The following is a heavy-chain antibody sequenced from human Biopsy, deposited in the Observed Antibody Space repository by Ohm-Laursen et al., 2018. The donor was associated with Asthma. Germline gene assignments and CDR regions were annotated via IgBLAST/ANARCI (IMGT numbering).Heavy chain of an antibody. V-gene: IGHV3-23*01. Sequence: SLRLSCTASGFTFSSYAMSWVRQAPGKGLEWVSAISGSGGSTYYADSVKGRFPISRDNSKNTLYLQMNSLRAEDTAVYYCAAFPYGDYLPLDYWGQGTLVTVSS. CDR3: AAFPYGDYLPLDY. D-gene: IGHD4-17*01. CDR1: GFTFSSYA. CDR2: ISGSGGST. J-gene: IGHJ4*02.